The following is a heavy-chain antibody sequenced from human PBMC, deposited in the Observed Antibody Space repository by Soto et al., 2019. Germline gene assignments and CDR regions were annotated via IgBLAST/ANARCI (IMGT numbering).Heavy chain of an antibody. D-gene: IGHD5-12*01. CDR2: ISSSSSYI. Sequence: GGSLRLSCAASGFTFSSYSMNWVRQAPGKGLEWVSSISSSSSYIYYADLVKGRFTISRDNAKNSLYLQMNSLRAEDTAVYYCAREHNSGYDSDLDYWGQGTLVTVSS. J-gene: IGHJ4*02. CDR3: AREHNSGYDSDLDY. CDR1: GFTFSSYS. V-gene: IGHV3-21*01.